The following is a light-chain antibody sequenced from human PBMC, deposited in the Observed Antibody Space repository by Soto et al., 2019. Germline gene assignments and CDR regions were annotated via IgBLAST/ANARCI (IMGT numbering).Light chain of an antibody. CDR1: QSVSSSY. V-gene: IGKV3-11*01. CDR3: QQRTNWPPWT. J-gene: IGKJ1*01. Sequence: EIVLTQSPATLSLSPGERATLSCRASQSVSSSYLAWYQQKPGQAPRLLIYDASKRATGIPARFSGSGSGTDFTLTISSLEPEDFAVYYCQQRTNWPPWTFGQGTKVDI. CDR2: DAS.